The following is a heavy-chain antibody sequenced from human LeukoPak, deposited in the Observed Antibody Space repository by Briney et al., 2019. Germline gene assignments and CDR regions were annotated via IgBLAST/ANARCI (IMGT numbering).Heavy chain of an antibody. CDR3: AREPLSSGWYCDY. J-gene: IGHJ4*02. V-gene: IGHV3-7*03. CDR2: IKQDGSDK. D-gene: IGHD6-19*01. Sequence: GGSLRLFCAASGFTYSNYWMSWVRQAPGEGLEGVANIKQDGSDKYYVDSVKGRFTISRDNAKNSLYLQMNSLRAEDTAVYYCAREPLSSGWYCDYWGQGTLVTVSS. CDR1: GFTYSNYW.